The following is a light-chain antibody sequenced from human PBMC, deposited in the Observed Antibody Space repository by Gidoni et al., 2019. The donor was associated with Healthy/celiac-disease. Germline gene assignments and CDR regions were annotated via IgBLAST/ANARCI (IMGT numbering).Light chain of an antibody. CDR2: GAS. Sequence: VMTEYPATRSLSPGETATLSCRASQSVSSSYLACYQQKPGQAPRLLLYGASTRATGIPARFSGSGSGTDFTLTISRLQSEDFAFYYGQQDYNWWTFGQGTKVEIK. J-gene: IGKJ1*01. V-gene: IGKV3D-7*01. CDR1: QSVSSSY. CDR3: QQDYNWWT.